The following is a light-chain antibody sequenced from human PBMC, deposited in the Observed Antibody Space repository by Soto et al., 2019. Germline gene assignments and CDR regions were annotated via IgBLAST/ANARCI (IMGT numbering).Light chain of an antibody. CDR3: SSYTTSSTLGVV. CDR1: SSDVGGSNY. J-gene: IGLJ3*02. Sequence: QSALTQPASVSGSPGQSITISCTGTSSDVGGSNYVSWYQQHPGKVPKLMIYEVSNRPSGVSNRFSGSKSGNTASLTISGLQAEDEADYYCSSYTTSSTLGVVFGGGTKVTVL. V-gene: IGLV2-14*01. CDR2: EVS.